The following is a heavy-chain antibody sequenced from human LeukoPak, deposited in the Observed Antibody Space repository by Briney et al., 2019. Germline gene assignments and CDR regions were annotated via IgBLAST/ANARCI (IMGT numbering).Heavy chain of an antibody. CDR3: ARVSSGSYFGYYYYYMDV. V-gene: IGHV3-74*01. Sequence: GGSLRLSCAASGFTFTNHWMHWVRQAPGKGLVWVSRIRPDGRETNHADSVKGRFTISRDNAKNTLYLQMNSLRAEDTAVYYCARVSSGSYFGYYYYYMDVWGKGTTVTVSS. CDR1: GFTFTNHW. J-gene: IGHJ6*03. D-gene: IGHD1-26*01. CDR2: IRPDGRET.